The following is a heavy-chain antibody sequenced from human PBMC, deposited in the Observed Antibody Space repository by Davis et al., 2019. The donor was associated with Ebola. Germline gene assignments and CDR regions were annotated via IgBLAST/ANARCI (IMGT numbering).Heavy chain of an antibody. D-gene: IGHD4-17*01. V-gene: IGHV3-33*01. CDR1: GFTFSSYG. CDR2: IWYDGSNK. Sequence: GESLKISCAASGFTFSSYGMHWVRQAPGKGLEWVAVIWYDGSNKYYADSVKGRFTISRDNSKNTLYLQMNSLRAEDTAVYYCARAGITVTTRGAFDIWGQGTMVTVSS. J-gene: IGHJ3*02. CDR3: ARAGITVTTRGAFDI.